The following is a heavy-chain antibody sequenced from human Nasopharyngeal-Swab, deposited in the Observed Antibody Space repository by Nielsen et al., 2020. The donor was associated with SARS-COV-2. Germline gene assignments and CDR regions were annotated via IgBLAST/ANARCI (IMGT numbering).Heavy chain of an antibody. CDR3: SSHYNYGMHV. CDR1: GFSFSFYW. J-gene: IGHJ6*02. V-gene: IGHV3-7*01. CDR2: INKDGSET. Sequence: GALKISCAASGFSFSFYWMSWVRQAPGKGLEWVANINKDGSETNYVDSVKDRFTISRDNAKNSLYLQLKSLRTEDTAVYYCSSHYNYGMHVWGQGTTVTVSS.